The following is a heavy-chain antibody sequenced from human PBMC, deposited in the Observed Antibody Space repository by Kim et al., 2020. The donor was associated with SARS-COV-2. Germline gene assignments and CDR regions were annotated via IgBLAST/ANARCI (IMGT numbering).Heavy chain of an antibody. Sequence: SETLSLTCTVSGASMSDYYWSWIRQPPGKGLDWIGYVYHSGSTNYNPSLKSRVTISVDTSKNQFSLRVSSVTAADTAVYYCARDSAHYGDFYFDYWGQG. CDR1: GASMSDYY. J-gene: IGHJ4*02. V-gene: IGHV4-59*01. CDR3: ARDSAHYGDFYFDY. D-gene: IGHD4-17*01. CDR2: VYHSGST.